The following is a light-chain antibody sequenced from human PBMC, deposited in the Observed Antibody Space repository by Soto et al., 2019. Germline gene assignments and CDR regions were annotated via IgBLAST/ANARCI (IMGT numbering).Light chain of an antibody. CDR3: MQGTHWPKT. CDR1: QSLVFGDGNTY. J-gene: IGKJ1*01. V-gene: IGKV2-30*01. Sequence: EVVMTQSPLSLPVTLGQPASISCRSSQSLVFGDGNTYLDWFQQRPGQSPRRLLYKVSNRDSGVPDRFSGSLSGTDFTLKISRVEAEDVGIYYCMQGTHWPKTFGQGTKVEIK. CDR2: KVS.